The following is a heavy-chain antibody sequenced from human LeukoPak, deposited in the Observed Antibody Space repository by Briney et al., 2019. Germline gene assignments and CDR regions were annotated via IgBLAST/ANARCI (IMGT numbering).Heavy chain of an antibody. CDR3: ARGYYYDSSGNFDY. CDR2: ISAYNGNT. CDR1: GYTFSSYG. D-gene: IGHD3-22*01. Sequence: ASVKVSCKASGYTFSSYGITWVRQAPGQGLEWMGWISAYNGNTNYAQNLQGRVTMTTDTSTSTAYMELRSLRSDDTAVYYCARGYYYDSSGNFDYWGQGTLVTVSS. J-gene: IGHJ4*02. V-gene: IGHV1-18*01.